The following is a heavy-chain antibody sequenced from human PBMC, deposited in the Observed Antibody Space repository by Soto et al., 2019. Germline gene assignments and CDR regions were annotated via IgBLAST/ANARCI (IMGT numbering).Heavy chain of an antibody. V-gene: IGHV4-39*01. CDR2: ITYSGST. J-gene: IGHJ6*02. Sequence: SETLSLTCTVSGGSISSGGYYWGWIRQPPGKGLEWLGSITYSGSTYYNPSLKSRLTISVDTSKNQFSLKVTSVTAADTAVYYCARPAVASFVGAAMDVWGQGTTVTVSS. CDR1: GGSISSGGYY. D-gene: IGHD2-21*01. CDR3: ARPAVASFVGAAMDV.